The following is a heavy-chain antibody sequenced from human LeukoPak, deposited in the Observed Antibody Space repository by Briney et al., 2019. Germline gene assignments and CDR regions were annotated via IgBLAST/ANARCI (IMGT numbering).Heavy chain of an antibody. CDR2: IIPIFGTA. D-gene: IGHD4/OR15-4a*01. CDR3: SSHDYPVYVC. CDR1: GGTFSSYA. Sequence: GASVKVSCKASGGTFSSYAISWVRQAPGQGLEWMGGIIPIFGTANYAQKFQGRVTITADKSTSTAYMELSSLRSEDTAVYYCSSHDYPVYVCWGQGTLVTVSS. V-gene: IGHV1-69*06. J-gene: IGHJ4*02.